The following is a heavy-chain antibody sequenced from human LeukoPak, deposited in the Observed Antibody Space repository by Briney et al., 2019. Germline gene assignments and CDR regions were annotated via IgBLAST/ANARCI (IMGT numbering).Heavy chain of an antibody. CDR1: GFSLSTTGMC. J-gene: IGHJ4*02. D-gene: IGHD4-23*01. CDR3: ARIGTVVNSGGYIDS. V-gene: IGHV2-70*11. Sequence: SGPALVKPTQTLTLTCTFSGFSLSTTGMCVSWIRQPPGKALEWLARIDWDGDEYYNTSLKTRLTISKDTSKDQVVLTMTNMDPLDTATYYCARIGTVVNSGGYIDSWSQGTLVTVSS. CDR2: IDWDGDE.